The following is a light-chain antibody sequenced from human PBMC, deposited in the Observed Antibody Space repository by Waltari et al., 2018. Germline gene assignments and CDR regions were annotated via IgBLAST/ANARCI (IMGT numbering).Light chain of an antibody. V-gene: IGLV3-10*01. CDR3: YSTDSSGDHGV. CDR1: ALPDTY. Sequence: SYELTQQPSVSVSPGQTASITCSGDALPDTYVYWYQQQSGQAPVLVIFEDTKRPSGIPERFSGSSSGTTATLTISGAQVEDEADYYCYSTDSSGDHGVFGGGTKLTVL. CDR2: EDT. J-gene: IGLJ3*02.